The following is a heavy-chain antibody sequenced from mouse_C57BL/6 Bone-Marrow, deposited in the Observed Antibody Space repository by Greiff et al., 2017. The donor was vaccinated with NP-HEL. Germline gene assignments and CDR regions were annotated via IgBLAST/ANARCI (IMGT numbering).Heavy chain of an antibody. D-gene: IGHD2-2*01. CDR1: GYTFTSYW. Sequence: VQLQQPGAELVKPGASVKLSCKASGYTFTSYWMHWVKQRPGRGLEWIGRIDPNSGGTKYNEKFKSKATLTVDKPSITAYMQLSSLTSEDSAVYYCARVGYYGYSDWYFDVWGTGTTVTVSS. J-gene: IGHJ1*03. CDR3: ARVGYYGYSDWYFDV. V-gene: IGHV1-72*01. CDR2: IDPNSGGT.